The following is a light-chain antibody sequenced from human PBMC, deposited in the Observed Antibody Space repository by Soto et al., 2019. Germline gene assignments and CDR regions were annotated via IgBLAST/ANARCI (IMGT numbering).Light chain of an antibody. CDR2: EVS. V-gene: IGLV2-14*01. CDR1: SSDVGGYNY. Sequence: ITISCTGTSSDVGGYNYVSWYQQHPGKAPKLMISEVSNRPSGVSDRFSGSKSGNTASLTISGLQAEDEADYYCSSYTSNNTPVFGGGTKVTVL. CDR3: SSYTSNNTPV. J-gene: IGLJ2*01.